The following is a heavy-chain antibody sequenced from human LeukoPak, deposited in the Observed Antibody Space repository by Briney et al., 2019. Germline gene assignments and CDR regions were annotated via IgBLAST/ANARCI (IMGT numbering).Heavy chain of an antibody. D-gene: IGHD3-22*01. J-gene: IGHJ3*02. CDR2: IKQDGSEK. CDR1: GFTFSSYW. CDR3: ASTTYYYDSSGYYPPRAHAFDI. Sequence: GGSLRLSCAASGFTFSSYWMCWVRQAPGKGLEWVANIKQDGSEKYYVDSVKGRFTISRDNAKNSLYLQMNSLRAEDTAVYYCASTTYYYDSSGYYPPRAHAFDIWGQGTMVTVSS. V-gene: IGHV3-7*01.